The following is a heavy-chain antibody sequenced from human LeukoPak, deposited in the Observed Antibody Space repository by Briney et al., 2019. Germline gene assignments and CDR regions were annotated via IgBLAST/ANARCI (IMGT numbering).Heavy chain of an antibody. CDR3: ARRYSGYDTYFDY. CDR2: INAGNGNT. CDR1: GYTSTSYA. D-gene: IGHD5-12*01. J-gene: IGHJ4*02. Sequence: ASVKVSCKASGYTSTSYAMHWVRQAPGQRLEWMGWINAGNGNTKYSQKFQGRVTITRDTSASTAYMELSSLRSEDTAVYYCARRYSGYDTYFDYWGQGTLVTVSS. V-gene: IGHV1-3*01.